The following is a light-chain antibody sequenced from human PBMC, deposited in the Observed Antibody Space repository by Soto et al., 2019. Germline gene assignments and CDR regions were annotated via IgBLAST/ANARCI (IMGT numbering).Light chain of an antibody. CDR2: GAS. CDR3: HQYNSWPPGT. J-gene: IGKJ2*01. Sequence: EIVLTQSPGTLSLSPGERATLSCRAIQSVSSSYLGWYQQKPGQAPRLLTYGASSRATGIPDRFGGSGSGTEFTLTISSLQSEDFALYYCHQYNSWPPGTFGQGTKVDI. CDR1: QSVSSSY. V-gene: IGKV3-20*01.